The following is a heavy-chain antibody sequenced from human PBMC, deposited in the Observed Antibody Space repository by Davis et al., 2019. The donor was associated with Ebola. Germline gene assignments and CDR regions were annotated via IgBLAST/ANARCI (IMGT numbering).Heavy chain of an antibody. CDR1: GYIFSDHW. CDR3: ARGGQISDY. CDR2: INQDGSEK. J-gene: IGHJ4*02. Sequence: GESPKIPRAAFGYIFSDHWMNRVRQVPGKGLDWVANINQDGSEKYYVDSVKGRFTISRDNSKKSLFLQMNSLRVEETAVYYCARGGQISDYWGQGTLVTVSS. V-gene: IGHV3-7*01.